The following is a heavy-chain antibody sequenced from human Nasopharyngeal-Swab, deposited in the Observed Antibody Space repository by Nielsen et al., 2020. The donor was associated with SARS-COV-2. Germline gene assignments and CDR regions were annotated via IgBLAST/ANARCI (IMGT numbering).Heavy chain of an antibody. D-gene: IGHD4-17*01. Sequence: ASVQVSCKVSGYTLTELSMHWVRQAPGKGLEWMGGFDPEDDETINAQKFQGRVTMTEDTSTDTAYMELSSLRSEDTAVYYCATVYGDYPLSGLRYWGQGTLVTVSS. CDR2: FDPEDDET. CDR3: ATVYGDYPLSGLRY. CDR1: GYTLTELS. V-gene: IGHV1-24*01. J-gene: IGHJ4*02.